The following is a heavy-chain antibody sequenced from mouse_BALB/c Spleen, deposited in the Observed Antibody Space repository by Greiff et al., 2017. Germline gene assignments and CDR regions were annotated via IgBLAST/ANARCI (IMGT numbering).Heavy chain of an antibody. J-gene: IGHJ4*01. Sequence: QVTLKVSGPGILQPSQTLSLTCSFSGFSLSTSGMGVSWIRQPSGKGLEWLAHIYWDDDKRYNPSLKSRLTISKDTSSNQVFLKITSVDTADTATYYCARREKHYYAMDYWGQGTSVTVSS. CDR1: GFSLSTSGMG. CDR3: ARREKHYYAMDY. CDR2: IYWDDDK. V-gene: IGHV8-12*01.